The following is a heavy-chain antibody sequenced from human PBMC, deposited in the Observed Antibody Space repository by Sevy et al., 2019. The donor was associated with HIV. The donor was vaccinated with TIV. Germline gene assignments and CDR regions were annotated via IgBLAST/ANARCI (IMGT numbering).Heavy chain of an antibody. CDR2: VYSGGAT. CDR1: GFTLTNEF. V-gene: IGHV3-53*01. Sequence: GGSLRLSCAVSGFTLTNEFFSWVRQAPGKGLEWVAVVYSGGATYYADFVKGRFTISRDKSKNTLYLQMKGLRAEDTAVYYCARVGYCRGGTCFSGFYYGMDVWGQRTTVTVSS. D-gene: IGHD2-15*01. J-gene: IGHJ6*02. CDR3: ARVGYCRGGTCFSGFYYGMDV.